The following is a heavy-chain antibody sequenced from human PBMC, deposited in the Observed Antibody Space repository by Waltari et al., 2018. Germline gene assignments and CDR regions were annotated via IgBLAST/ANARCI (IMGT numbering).Heavy chain of an antibody. Sequence: QVQLVQSGAEVKKPGASVKVSCKASGYTFTSYDINWVRQATGQGLEWMGWMNPNSCNTGYAQKFQGRVTMTRNTSISTAYMELSSLRSEDTAVYYCARGAAIGTYYYYGMDVWGQGTTVTVSS. V-gene: IGHV1-8*01. CDR3: ARGAAIGTYYYYGMDV. J-gene: IGHJ6*02. CDR2: MNPNSCNT. CDR1: GYTFTSYD.